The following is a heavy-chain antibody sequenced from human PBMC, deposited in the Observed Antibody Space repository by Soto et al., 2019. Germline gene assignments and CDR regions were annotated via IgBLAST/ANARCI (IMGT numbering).Heavy chain of an antibody. CDR3: ARGRPRVYCSSTSCYAPRYYYYYMDV. CDR1: GGSFSGYY. J-gene: IGHJ6*03. D-gene: IGHD2-2*01. Sequence: SETLSLTCAVYGGSFSGYYWSWIRQPPGKGLEWIGEINHSGSTNYNPSLKSRVTISVDTSKNQFSLKLSSVTAADTAVYYCARGRPRVYCSSTSCYAPRYYYYYMDVRGKGTTVTVSS. CDR2: INHSGST. V-gene: IGHV4-34*01.